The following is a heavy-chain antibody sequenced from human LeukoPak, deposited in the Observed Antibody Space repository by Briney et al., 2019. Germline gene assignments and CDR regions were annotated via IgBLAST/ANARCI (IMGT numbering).Heavy chain of an antibody. D-gene: IGHD3-3*02. CDR3: ARVGDHFHWYLDL. CDR2: LYSGSDT. V-gene: IGHV3-53*01. CDR1: GFSVSLNY. J-gene: IGHJ2*01. Sequence: PGGSLRPSCAASGFSVSLNYMNWVRQAPGKGLEWVSILYSGSDTYYADSVKGRFTISRDSSKNMLFLHMNSLRAEDTAVYYCARVGDHFHWYLDLWGRGTLVTVSS.